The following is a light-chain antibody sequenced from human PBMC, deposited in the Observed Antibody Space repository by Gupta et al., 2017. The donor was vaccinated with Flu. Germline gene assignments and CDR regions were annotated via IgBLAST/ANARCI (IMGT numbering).Light chain of an antibody. Sequence: ATLSLSPGERTTLSCRASQSVSHYLAWYQQKPGQAPRLLIYDASTRATGIPARFSGSGSGTDFTLTISRLESEDFAVYYCQQRSNRPPYTFGQGTKLQIK. CDR1: QSVSHY. V-gene: IGKV3-11*01. CDR2: DAS. CDR3: QQRSNRPPYT. J-gene: IGKJ2*01.